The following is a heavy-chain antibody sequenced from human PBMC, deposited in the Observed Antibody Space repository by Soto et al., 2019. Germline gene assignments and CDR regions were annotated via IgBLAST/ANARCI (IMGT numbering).Heavy chain of an antibody. CDR1: GFTFSSYA. CDR2: ISGSGGST. J-gene: IGHJ4*02. CDR3: AKSAYGLQNLDY. D-gene: IGHD5-12*01. V-gene: IGHV3-23*01. Sequence: GGSLRLSCVASGFTFSSYAMSWVRQAPGKGLEWVSAISGSGGSTYYADSVKGRFTISRDNSKNTLFLQMNSLRAEDTAVYYCAKSAYGLQNLDYWGQGTLVTVSS.